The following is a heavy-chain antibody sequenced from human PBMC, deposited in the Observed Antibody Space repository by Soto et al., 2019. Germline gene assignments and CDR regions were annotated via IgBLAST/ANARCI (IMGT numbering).Heavy chain of an antibody. D-gene: IGHD6-13*01. CDR1: GGTFSSYA. Sequence: ASVKVSCKASGGTFSSYAISWVRQAPGQGLDWMGGIIPIFGTANYAQKFQGRVTITADESTRTAYMELSSLRSEDTAVYYCAGDSERIAAAGTGYYYGMDVWGQGTTVTVSS. V-gene: IGHV1-69*13. CDR2: IIPIFGTA. CDR3: AGDSERIAAAGTGYYYGMDV. J-gene: IGHJ6*02.